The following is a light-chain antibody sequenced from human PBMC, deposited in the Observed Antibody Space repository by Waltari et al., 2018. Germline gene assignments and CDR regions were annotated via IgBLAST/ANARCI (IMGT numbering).Light chain of an antibody. Sequence: QSVLTQPPSVSGAPGQRVTISCTGSSSHIGAGYDVPWYQQLPGTAPKLLIYGNSNRPSGVPDRFSGSKSGTSASLAITGLQAEDEADYYCQSYDSSLSEVFGGGTKLTVL. CDR3: QSYDSSLSEV. V-gene: IGLV1-40*01. CDR2: GNS. CDR1: SSHIGAGYD. J-gene: IGLJ3*02.